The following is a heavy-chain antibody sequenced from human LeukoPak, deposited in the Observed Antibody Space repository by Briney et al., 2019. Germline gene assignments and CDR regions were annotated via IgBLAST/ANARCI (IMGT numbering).Heavy chain of an antibody. Sequence: GESLKISCKGSGYSFTSHWIGWVRQMPGERLEWMGIIFPADSDTRYSPSFQGQVTISADKSISTAYLQWSSLKASDTAMYYCARRRSSSWYPYYYYYGMDVWGQGTTVTVSS. V-gene: IGHV5-51*01. CDR1: GYSFTSHW. CDR3: ARRRSSSWYPYYYYYGMDV. J-gene: IGHJ6*02. D-gene: IGHD6-13*01. CDR2: IFPADSDT.